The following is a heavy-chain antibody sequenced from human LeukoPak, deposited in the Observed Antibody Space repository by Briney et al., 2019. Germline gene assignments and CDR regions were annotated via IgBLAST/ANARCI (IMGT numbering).Heavy chain of an antibody. CDR1: GFTFSSYR. J-gene: IGHJ6*02. V-gene: IGHV3-33*01. CDR2: IWYDGSNK. Sequence: PGGPLRLSCAASGFTFSSYRMHWGRQAPGKGLEWVAVIWYDGSNKLYADSVRGRFTISRDSSKNTLYLQKNSLRAEDTAVYYCARKSESGDYEYYDCDKDGWGQGTTVTAS. D-gene: IGHD4-17*01. CDR3: ARKSESGDYEYYDCDKDG.